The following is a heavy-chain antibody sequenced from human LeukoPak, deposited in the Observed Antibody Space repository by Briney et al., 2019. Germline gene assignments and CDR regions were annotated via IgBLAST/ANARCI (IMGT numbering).Heavy chain of an antibody. D-gene: IGHD3-9*01. V-gene: IGHV3-23*01. CDR3: AKTTNYDILTGRYYFDY. Sequence: GGSLRLSCAASGFTFSSYAMSWVRQAPGKGLEWVSAISGSGGSTYYADSVKGRFTISRDNSKNTLYLQMNSLIAEDTAVYYCAKTTNYDILTGRYYFDYWGQGTLVTVSS. J-gene: IGHJ4*02. CDR1: GFTFSSYA. CDR2: ISGSGGST.